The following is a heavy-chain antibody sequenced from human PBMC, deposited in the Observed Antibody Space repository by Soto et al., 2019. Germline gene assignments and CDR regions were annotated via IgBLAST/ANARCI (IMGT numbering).Heavy chain of an antibody. CDR2: ISAYNGNT. CDR3: ASTMVRGVTLPYYYYGMDV. CDR1: GYTFTSCG. Sequence: ASVKVSCKASGYTFTSCGISWVRQAPGQGLEWMGWISAYNGNTNYAQKLQGRVTMTTDTSTSTAYMELRSLRSDDTAVYYCASTMVRGVTLPYYYYGMDVWGQGTTVTVSS. D-gene: IGHD3-10*01. J-gene: IGHJ6*02. V-gene: IGHV1-18*01.